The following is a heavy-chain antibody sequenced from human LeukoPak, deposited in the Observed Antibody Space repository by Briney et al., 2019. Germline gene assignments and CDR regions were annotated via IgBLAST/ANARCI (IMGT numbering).Heavy chain of an antibody. D-gene: IGHD4-17*01. CDR2: IKQDGSAK. Sequence: PGRSLRLSWAASGFTVSSYWMSWVRQPPGKGLEWVAYIKQDGSAKYYLDSVKGRFTNSRDNAKISLYLQMNGLRAEDTAVYYCARGDYGDAQSVAWGQGTLVTVSS. V-gene: IGHV3-7*01. CDR1: GFTVSSYW. CDR3: ARGDYGDAQSVA. J-gene: IGHJ5*02.